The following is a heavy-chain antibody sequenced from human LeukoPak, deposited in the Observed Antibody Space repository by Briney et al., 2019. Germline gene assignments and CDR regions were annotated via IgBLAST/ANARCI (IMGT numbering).Heavy chain of an antibody. V-gene: IGHV3-23*01. CDR3: AKDRRGITGTTGNFDY. CDR1: GFTFSSYA. J-gene: IGHJ4*02. D-gene: IGHD1-20*01. CDR2: ISGSGGST. Sequence: PGGSLRLSCAASGFTFSSYAMSWVRQAPGKGLEWVSAISGSGGSTYYADSVKGRFTISRDNSKNTLYLQMNSLRAEDTAVYYCAKDRRGITGTTGNFDYWGQGTLVTVSS.